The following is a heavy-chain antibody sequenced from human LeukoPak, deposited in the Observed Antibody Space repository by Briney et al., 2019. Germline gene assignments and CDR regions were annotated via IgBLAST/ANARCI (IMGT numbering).Heavy chain of an antibody. V-gene: IGHV3-30-3*01. D-gene: IGHD6-19*01. CDR3: AKDRSSGWVFDY. CDR1: GFTFSSYA. Sequence: GGSLRLSCAASGFTFSSYAMHWVRQAPGKGLEWVAVISYDGSNKYYADSVKGRFTISRDNSKNTLYLQMKSLRAEDTALYYCAKDRSSGWVFDYWGQGTLVTVSS. J-gene: IGHJ4*02. CDR2: ISYDGSNK.